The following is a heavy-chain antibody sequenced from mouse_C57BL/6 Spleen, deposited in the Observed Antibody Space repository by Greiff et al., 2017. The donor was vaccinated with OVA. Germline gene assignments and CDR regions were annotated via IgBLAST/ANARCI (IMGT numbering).Heavy chain of an antibody. J-gene: IGHJ4*01. CDR1: GFTFTDYY. CDR2: ISNKANGYTT. CDR3: ARYPFSTTVVAHYYAMDY. V-gene: IGHV7-3*01. D-gene: IGHD1-1*01. Sequence: EVKLMESGGGLVQPGGSLSLSCAASGFTFTDYYMRWVRQPPGKALEWLGFISNKANGYTTEYSAFVKGRFTISRDNSQVILYHQMNSRRAKDSATYYCARYPFSTTVVAHYYAMDYWGQGTSVTVSS.